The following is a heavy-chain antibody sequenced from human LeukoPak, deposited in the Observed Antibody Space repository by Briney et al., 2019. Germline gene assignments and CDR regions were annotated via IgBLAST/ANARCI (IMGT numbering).Heavy chain of an antibody. V-gene: IGHV4-39*07. Sequence: SETLSLTCTVSGGSISSSSYYWGWIRQPPGKGLEWIGSIYYSGSTYYNPSLKSRVTISVDTSKNQFSLKLSSVTAADTAVYYCARVTKYSGYDFGYYYYMDVWGKGTTVTVSS. CDR1: GGSISSSSYY. D-gene: IGHD5-12*01. J-gene: IGHJ6*03. CDR2: IYYSGST. CDR3: ARVTKYSGYDFGYYYYMDV.